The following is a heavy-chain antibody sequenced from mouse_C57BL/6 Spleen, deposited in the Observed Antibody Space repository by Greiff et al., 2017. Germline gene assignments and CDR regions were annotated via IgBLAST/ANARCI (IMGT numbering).Heavy chain of an antibody. D-gene: IGHD3-2*02. CDR2: IYPRSGNT. CDR1: GYTFTSYG. CDR3: AREEGDSSGYGAMDY. V-gene: IGHV1-81*01. Sequence: QVQLQQSGAELARPGASVKLSCKASGYTFTSYGISWVKQRTGQGLEWIGDIYPRSGNTYYNETVKGKATLTADKSSSTAYMELRSLTSEDSAVYFCAREEGDSSGYGAMDYWGQGTSVTVSS. J-gene: IGHJ4*01.